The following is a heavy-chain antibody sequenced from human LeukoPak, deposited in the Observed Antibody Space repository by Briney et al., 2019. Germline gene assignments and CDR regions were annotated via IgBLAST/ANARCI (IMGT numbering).Heavy chain of an antibody. V-gene: IGHV5-51*01. CDR1: GYSFTSYW. Sequence: GESLKISCKGSGYSFTSYWIGWVRQMPGKGLEWMGIIYPGDSDTRYSPSFQGQVTISADESISTAYLQWSSLKASDTAMYYCARSSYCSGGSCYSDYWGQGTLVTVSS. CDR2: IYPGDSDT. CDR3: ARSSYCSGGSCYSDY. J-gene: IGHJ4*02. D-gene: IGHD2-15*01.